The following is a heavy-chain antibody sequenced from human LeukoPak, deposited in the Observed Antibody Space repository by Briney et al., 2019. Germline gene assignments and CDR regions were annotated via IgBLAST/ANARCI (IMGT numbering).Heavy chain of an antibody. J-gene: IGHJ5*02. CDR2: IYVDGRTT. CDR3: IRDFRSADL. CDR1: GFTFTSYA. Sequence: GGSLRLSCAASGFTFTSYAMSWVRQPPGKGLVWVSRIYVDGRTTNYADSVKGRFTISRDNAKNTVYLEMNSLSVEDTATYYCIRDFRSADLWGQGTLVTVTS. V-gene: IGHV3-74*01.